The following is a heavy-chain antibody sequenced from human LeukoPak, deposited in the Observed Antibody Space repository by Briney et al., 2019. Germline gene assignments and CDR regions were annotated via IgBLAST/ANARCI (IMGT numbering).Heavy chain of an antibody. CDR3: AREGYSSSSSRNCFDP. J-gene: IGHJ5*02. CDR2: IYYSGST. Sequence: SETLSLTCTVSGGSISSGDYYWSWIRQPPGKGLEWIGYIYYSGSTYYNPSLKSRVTISVDTSKNQFSLKLSSVTAADTAVYYCAREGYSSSSSRNCFDPWGQGTLVTVSS. D-gene: IGHD6-6*01. CDR1: GGSISSGDYY. V-gene: IGHV4-30-4*08.